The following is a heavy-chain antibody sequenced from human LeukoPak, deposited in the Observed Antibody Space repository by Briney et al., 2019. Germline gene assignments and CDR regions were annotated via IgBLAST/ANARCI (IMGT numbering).Heavy chain of an antibody. J-gene: IGHJ4*02. V-gene: IGHV4-38-2*02. CDR3: ARGEKGNYYGSGSYFDY. CDR2: IYHSGST. CDR1: GYSISSGYY. Sequence: NTSETLSLTCTVSGYSISSGYYWGWIRQPPGKGLEWIGSIYHSGSTYYNPSLKSRVTISVDTSKNQFSLKLSSVTAADTAVYYCARGEKGNYYGSGSYFDYWGQGTLVTVSS. D-gene: IGHD3-10*01.